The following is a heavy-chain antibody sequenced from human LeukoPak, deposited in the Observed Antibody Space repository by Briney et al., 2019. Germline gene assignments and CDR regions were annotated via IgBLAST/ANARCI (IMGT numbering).Heavy chain of an antibody. CDR1: GYTFTGYY. CDR2: INPNSGGT. Sequence: AASVKVSCKASGYTFTGYYMHWVRQAPGQGLEWMGWINPNSGGTNYAQKFQGRVTMTRDTSISTAYMELSRLRSDDTAVYYCARERLPLSEAVAGTPFDYWGQGTLVTVSS. D-gene: IGHD6-19*01. J-gene: IGHJ4*02. V-gene: IGHV1-2*02. CDR3: ARERLPLSEAVAGTPFDY.